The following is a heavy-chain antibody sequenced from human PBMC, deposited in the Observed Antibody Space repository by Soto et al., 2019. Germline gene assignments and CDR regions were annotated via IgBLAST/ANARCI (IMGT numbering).Heavy chain of an antibody. CDR2: ISFDGKIK. V-gene: IGHV3-30*03. J-gene: IGHJ5*01. D-gene: IGHD3-16*01. CDR3: SRIYYDYLWGHFREPSSFDS. CDR1: GFTFSNYG. Sequence: GGSLRLSCAASGFTFSNYGMHWVRQTPGKGLEWVAGISFDGKIKYYADSVKGRFTVSRDRPKNTLHLQMNSLRPEDTAVYYCSRIYYDYLWGHFREPSSFDSWGEGT.